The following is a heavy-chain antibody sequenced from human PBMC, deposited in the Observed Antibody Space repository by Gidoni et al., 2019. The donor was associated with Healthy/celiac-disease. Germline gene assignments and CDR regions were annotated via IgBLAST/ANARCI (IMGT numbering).Heavy chain of an antibody. CDR2: IWYDGSNK. V-gene: IGHV3-33*01. Sequence: EWVAVIWYDGSNKYYADSVKGRFTISRDNSKNTLYLQMNSLRAEDTAVYYCARDSYCSSTSCYPINYYYYMDVWGKGTTVTVSS. CDR3: ARDSYCSSTSCYPINYYYYMDV. D-gene: IGHD2-2*01. J-gene: IGHJ6*03.